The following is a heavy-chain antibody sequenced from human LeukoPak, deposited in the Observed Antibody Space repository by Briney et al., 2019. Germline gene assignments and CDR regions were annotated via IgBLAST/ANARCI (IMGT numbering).Heavy chain of an antibody. J-gene: IGHJ4*02. D-gene: IGHD1-1*01. CDR2: IWYDGSNK. Sequence: GRSLRLSCAASGFTFSSYGMHWVRQAPGKGLEWVAVIWYDGSNKYYADSVKGRFTISRDNSKNTLYLQMNSLRAEDTAVYHCARFWNDGPIDYWGQGTLVTVSS. CDR1: GFTFSSYG. V-gene: IGHV3-33*01. CDR3: ARFWNDGPIDY.